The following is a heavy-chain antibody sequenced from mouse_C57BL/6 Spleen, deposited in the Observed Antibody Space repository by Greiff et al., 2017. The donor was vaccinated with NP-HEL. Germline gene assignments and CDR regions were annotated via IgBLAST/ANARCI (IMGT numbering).Heavy chain of an antibody. CDR3: AREDYSNSGDAMDY. D-gene: IGHD2-5*01. J-gene: IGHJ4*01. Sequence: DVKLQESGPGLVKPSQSLSLTCSVTGYSITSGYYWNWIRQFPGNKLEWMGYISYDGSNNYNPSLKNRISITRDTSKNQFFLKLNSVTTEDTATYYCAREDYSNSGDAMDYWGQGTSVTVSS. CDR1: GYSITSGYY. CDR2: ISYDGSN. V-gene: IGHV3-6*01.